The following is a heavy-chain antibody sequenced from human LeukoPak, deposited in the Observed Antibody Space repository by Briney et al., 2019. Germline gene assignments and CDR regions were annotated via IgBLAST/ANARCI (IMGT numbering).Heavy chain of an antibody. D-gene: IGHD2-15*01. CDR2: IYPGDSHT. CDR1: GYRFTNYW. V-gene: IGHV5-51*01. Sequence: GESLKISFKVSGYRFTNYWIGWVRPMPGKGLEWMGIIYPGDSHTRYSPSFQGQVTISADKSIGTAYLQWSSLKASDTAIYYCAGGPTVYGMDVWGQGTTVTVSS. J-gene: IGHJ6*02. CDR3: AGGPTVYGMDV.